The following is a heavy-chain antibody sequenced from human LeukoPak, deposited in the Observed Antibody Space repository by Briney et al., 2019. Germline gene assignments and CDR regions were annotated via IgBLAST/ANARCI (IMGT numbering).Heavy chain of an antibody. CDR2: IRSKAYGGTT. V-gene: IGHV3-49*04. Sequence: GGSLRLSCTTSGFNFGDYAMTWVRQAPGKGLEWVGFIRSKAYGGTTEYAASVKGRFTISRDDSKSIAYLQMNSLKTEDTAVYYCTRSGWELPLYYYYMDVWGKGTTVTVSS. CDR3: TRSGWELPLYYYYMDV. CDR1: GFNFGDYA. D-gene: IGHD2-15*01. J-gene: IGHJ6*03.